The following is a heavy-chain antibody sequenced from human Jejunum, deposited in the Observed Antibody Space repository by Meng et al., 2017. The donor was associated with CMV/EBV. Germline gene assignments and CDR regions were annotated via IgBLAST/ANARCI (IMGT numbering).Heavy chain of an antibody. D-gene: IGHD5-12*01. CDR2: IYLDDSTT. Sequence: NCWIGWVGQMSGKGLEWMGIIYLDDSTTKYSPYFQGQVTFSADRSISTAFLQWRSLKASDTAVYYCAVASRADYYYYGMDVWGQGTRVTVSS. J-gene: IGHJ6*02. CDR1: NCW. CDR3: AVASRADYYYYGMDV. V-gene: IGHV5-51*01.